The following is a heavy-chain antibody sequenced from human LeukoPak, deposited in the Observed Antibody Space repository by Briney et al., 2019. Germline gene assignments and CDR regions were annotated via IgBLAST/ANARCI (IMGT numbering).Heavy chain of an antibody. V-gene: IGHV1-2*02. D-gene: IGHD6-13*01. Sequence: ASVKVSCKASGYTFTCYYMHWVRQAPGQGLEWMGWINPNSGGTNYAQKFQGRVTMTRDTSISTAYMELSRLRSDDTAVYYCARELGKRKYYYYGMDVWGQGTTVTVSS. J-gene: IGHJ6*02. CDR1: GYTFTCYY. CDR3: ARELGKRKYYYYGMDV. CDR2: INPNSGGT.